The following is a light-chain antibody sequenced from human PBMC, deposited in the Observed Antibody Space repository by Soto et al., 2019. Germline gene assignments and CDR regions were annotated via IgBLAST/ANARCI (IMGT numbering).Light chain of an antibody. CDR1: SSDVGGYNY. Sequence: QSALTQPRSVSGSPGQSVTISCTGTSSDVGGYNYVSWYQQHPGKAPKLMIYDVSKRPSGVPDRFSGSKSGNTASLTISGLQAEDEADYYCCSYAGSYTNYVSGNGTKVTVL. CDR3: CSYAGSYTNYV. CDR2: DVS. V-gene: IGLV2-11*01. J-gene: IGLJ1*01.